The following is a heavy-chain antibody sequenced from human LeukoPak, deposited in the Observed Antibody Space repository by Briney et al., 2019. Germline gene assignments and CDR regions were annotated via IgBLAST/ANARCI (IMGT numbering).Heavy chain of an antibody. CDR2: IYYTGST. Sequence: SETLSLTCTVYGGSIRSSSYFWGWIRRPPGKGLEWIGSIYYTGSTHNNPSLKSRVTLSVDTSKNQFSLKLSSVTAADTAVYFCARPVEMSAYFQHWGQGTLVSVSS. CDR3: ARPVEMSAYFQH. D-gene: IGHD5-24*01. CDR1: GGSIRSSSYF. V-gene: IGHV4-39*01. J-gene: IGHJ1*01.